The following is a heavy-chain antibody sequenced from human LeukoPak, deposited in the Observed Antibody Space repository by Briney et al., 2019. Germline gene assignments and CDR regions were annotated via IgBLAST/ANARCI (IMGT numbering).Heavy chain of an antibody. CDR1: GFIFSDHP. J-gene: IGHJ3*01. D-gene: IGHD2-8*01. CDR3: ARRIMGTTGHALDF. Sequence: GGALRLSCAASGFIFSDHPMGWIRQAPGKGLEWLSYTRVSDNKLYYADSVKGRFTISRDNAQTSLYLQMNSLRAEDTAVYYCARRIMGTTGHALDFWGQGTMVTVSS. CDR2: TRVSDNKL. V-gene: IGHV3-11*01.